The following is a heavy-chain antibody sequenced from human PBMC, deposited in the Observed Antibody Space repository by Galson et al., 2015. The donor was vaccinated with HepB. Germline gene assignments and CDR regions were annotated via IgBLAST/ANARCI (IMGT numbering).Heavy chain of an antibody. CDR3: TTDRDPYYYNSSGYLFDY. J-gene: IGHJ4*02. CDR1: GFTFSNAW. V-gene: IGHV3-15*01. D-gene: IGHD3-22*01. Sequence: SLRLSCAASGFTFSNAWMSWVRQAPGKGLEWVGRIKSKTDGGTTDYAAPVKGRFTISRDDSKNTLYLQMNSLKTEDTAVYYCTTDRDPYYYNSSGYLFDYWGQGTLVTVSS. CDR2: IKSKTDGGTT.